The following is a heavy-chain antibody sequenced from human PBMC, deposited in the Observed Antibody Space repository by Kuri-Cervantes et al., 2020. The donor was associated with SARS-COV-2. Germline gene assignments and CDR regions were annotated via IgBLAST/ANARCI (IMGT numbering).Heavy chain of an antibody. Sequence: KVSCKGSGYSFTSYWIGWVRQMPGKGLEWMGRIDPSDSYTNYSPSFQGHVTISADKSISTAYLQWSSLKASDTAMYYCARTWGSFDYWGQGTLVTVSS. CDR2: IDPSDSYT. J-gene: IGHJ4*02. CDR1: GYSFTSYW. D-gene: IGHD3-16*01. CDR3: ARTWGSFDY. V-gene: IGHV5-10-1*01.